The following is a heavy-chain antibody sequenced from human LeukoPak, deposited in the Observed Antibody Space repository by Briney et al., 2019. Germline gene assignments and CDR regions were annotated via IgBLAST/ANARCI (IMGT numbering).Heavy chain of an antibody. Sequence: GGSLRLSCAASGFTFSSYAMSWVRQAPGKGLEWVSTIGGSGGSTYYADSVEGRFTISRDNSKNTLSLQMNSLRAEDTAVYYCVRDGGVSGYDLLDYWGQGTLVTVSS. CDR3: VRDGGVSGYDLLDY. D-gene: IGHD5-12*01. CDR1: GFTFSSYA. V-gene: IGHV3-23*01. CDR2: IGGSGGST. J-gene: IGHJ4*02.